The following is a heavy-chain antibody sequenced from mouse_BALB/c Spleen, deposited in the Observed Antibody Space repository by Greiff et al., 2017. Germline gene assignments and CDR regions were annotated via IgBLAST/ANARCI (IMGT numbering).Heavy chain of an antibody. J-gene: IGHJ3*01. D-gene: IGHD2-1*01. Sequence: QVQLQQSGPELVKPGASVKMSCKASGYTFTSYYIHWVKQRPGQGLEWIGWIYPGDGSTKYNEKFKGKTTLTADKSSSTAYMLLSSLTSEDSAIYFCARGGNNLAWFAYWGQGTLVTVSA. CDR2: IYPGDGST. CDR3: ARGGNNLAWFAY. V-gene: IGHV1S56*01. CDR1: GYTFTSYY.